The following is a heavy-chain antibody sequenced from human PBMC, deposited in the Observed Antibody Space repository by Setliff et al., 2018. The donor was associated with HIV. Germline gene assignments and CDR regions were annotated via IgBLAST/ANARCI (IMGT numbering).Heavy chain of an antibody. V-gene: IGHV4-31*03. J-gene: IGHJ4*02. D-gene: IGHD3-9*01. Sequence: SETLSLTCSVSGASINSGSYYWTWIRQHPGKGLEWIGYIYYSGSTYYNPSLKSRLAMSLDTSSNQFSLKLSSVSAADTAMYYCARGNPDFDILTGYWSHYFDYWGQGRLVTVSS. CDR2: IYYSGST. CDR3: ARGNPDFDILTGYWSHYFDY. CDR1: GASINSGSYY.